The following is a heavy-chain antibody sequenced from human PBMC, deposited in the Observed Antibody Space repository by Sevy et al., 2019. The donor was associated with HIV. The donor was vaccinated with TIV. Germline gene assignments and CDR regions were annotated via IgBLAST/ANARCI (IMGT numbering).Heavy chain of an antibody. CDR3: ARGARGTLPSYYYYTMDV. J-gene: IGHJ6*02. CDR2: IYPGDSDT. V-gene: IGHV5-51*01. D-gene: IGHD1-1*01. Sequence: GDSLKISCKGSGYSFSDYWVGWVRQMPGKGLEWMGIIYPGDSDTTYSPAFQGQVTISADKSISTAYLQWSSLKASDTAIYYCARGARGTLPSYYYYTMDVWGQGTTVTVSS. CDR1: GYSFSDYW.